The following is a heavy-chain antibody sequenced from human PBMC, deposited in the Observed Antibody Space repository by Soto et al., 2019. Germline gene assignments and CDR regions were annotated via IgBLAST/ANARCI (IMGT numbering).Heavy chain of an antibody. Sequence: QVQLVESGGGVVQPGRSLRLSCAASGFTFSSYGMHWVRQAPGKGLEWVAVIWYDGSNKYYADSVKGRFTISRDNSKNKLYLQMNSLRAEDTAVYYCAPLTGTPPNDFDYWGQGTLVTVSS. V-gene: IGHV3-33*01. CDR1: GFTFSSYG. D-gene: IGHD7-27*01. CDR3: APLTGTPPNDFDY. J-gene: IGHJ4*02. CDR2: IWYDGSNK.